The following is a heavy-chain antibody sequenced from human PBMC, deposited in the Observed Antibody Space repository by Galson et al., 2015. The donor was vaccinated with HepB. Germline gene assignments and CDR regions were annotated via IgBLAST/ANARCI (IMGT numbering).Heavy chain of an antibody. CDR2: INPNSGGT. V-gene: IGHV1-2*02. Sequence: QSGAEVKKPGTSVKVSCKASGGTFTGYYMHWVRQAPGQGLEWMGWINPNSGGTNYAQKFQGRVTMTRDTSISTAYMELSRLRSDDTAVYYCARVGYYYDSSGLFDYWGQGTLVTVSS. J-gene: IGHJ4*02. D-gene: IGHD3-22*01. CDR3: ARVGYYYDSSGLFDY. CDR1: GGTFTGYY.